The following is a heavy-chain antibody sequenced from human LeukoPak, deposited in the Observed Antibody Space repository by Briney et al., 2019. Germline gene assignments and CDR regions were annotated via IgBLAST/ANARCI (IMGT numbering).Heavy chain of an antibody. CDR2: ISYDGSNK. CDR3: CPENWFDP. J-gene: IGHJ5*02. D-gene: IGHD1-14*01. V-gene: IGHV3-30*03. CDR1: GFTFSSYG. Sequence: GGSLRLSCAASGFTFSSYGMHWVRQAPGKGLEWVAVISYDGSNKYYADSVKGRFTISRDNSKNTLYLQMNSLRAEDTAVYYRCPENWFDPWGQGTLVTVSS.